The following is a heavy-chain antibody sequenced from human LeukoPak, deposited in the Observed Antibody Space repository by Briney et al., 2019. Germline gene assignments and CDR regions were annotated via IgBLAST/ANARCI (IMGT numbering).Heavy chain of an antibody. CDR3: ARDGGISSSWTYYYYGMDV. D-gene: IGHD6-13*01. J-gene: IGHJ6*02. CDR1: GFTFSSYG. Sequence: GRSLRLSCAASGFTFSSYGMHWVRQAPGKGLEWVAVIWYDGSNKYYADSVKGRFTISRDNSKNTLYLQMNSLRAEDTAVYYCARDGGISSSWTYYYYGMDVWGQGTTVTVSS. CDR2: IWYDGSNK. V-gene: IGHV3-33*01.